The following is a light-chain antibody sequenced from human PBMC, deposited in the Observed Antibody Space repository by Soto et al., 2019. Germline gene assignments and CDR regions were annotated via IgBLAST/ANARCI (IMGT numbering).Light chain of an antibody. CDR3: SSYTSSSTLV. Sequence: QSVLTQPASVSGSPGQSITISCTGTSSDVGDYNYVSWYQQHPGKAPKVMIYDVSNRPSGVSNRCSGSKSGNTDSLTISGLQSEDEAYYYCSSYTSSSTLVFGTGTKVTVL. CDR2: DVS. CDR1: SSDVGDYNY. J-gene: IGLJ1*01. V-gene: IGLV2-14*01.